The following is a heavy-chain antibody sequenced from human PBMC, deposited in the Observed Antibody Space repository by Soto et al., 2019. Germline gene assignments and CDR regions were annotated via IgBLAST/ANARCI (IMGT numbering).Heavy chain of an antibody. J-gene: IGHJ5*02. CDR1: GFTFSSYG. CDR3: ARSTRAPGGNWFDP. CDR2: IWYDGSNK. D-gene: IGHD2-15*01. V-gene: IGHV3-33*01. Sequence: GGSLRLSCAASGFTFSSYGMHWVRQAPGKWLEWVAVIWYDGSNKYYADSVKGRFTISRDNSKNTLYLQMNSLRAEDTAVYYCARSTRAPGGNWFDPWGQGTLVTVSS.